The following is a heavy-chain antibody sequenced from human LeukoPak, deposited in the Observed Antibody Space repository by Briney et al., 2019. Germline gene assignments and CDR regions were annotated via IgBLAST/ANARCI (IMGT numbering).Heavy chain of an antibody. V-gene: IGHV3-15*01. CDR1: GFTFSNGW. CDR2: IKSKRDGGTT. Sequence: GGSLRLSCAVSGFTFSNGWMSWVRQAPGKGLEWVGRIKSKRDGGTTDYAAPVNGRFTISRDDSKNTPYLQMNSLKTEDTAVYYCTTEYYYDSSGLFDYWGQGTLVTVSS. CDR3: TTEYYYDSSGLFDY. D-gene: IGHD3-22*01. J-gene: IGHJ4*02.